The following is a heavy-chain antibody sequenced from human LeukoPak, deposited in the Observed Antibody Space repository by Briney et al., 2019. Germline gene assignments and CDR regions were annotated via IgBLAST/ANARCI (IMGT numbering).Heavy chain of an antibody. CDR2: ISGSAGTT. J-gene: IGHJ4*02. CDR3: AREEYCSSTSCSLRPDY. D-gene: IGHD2-2*01. CDR1: EFTFSSYA. Sequence: PGGSLRLSCVASEFTFSSYAMSWVRQAPGKGLEWVSAISGSAGTTYYTDSVKGRFTISRDNSKNTLYLQMNSLRAEDTAVYYCAREEYCSSTSCSLRPDYWGQGTLVTVSS. V-gene: IGHV3-23*01.